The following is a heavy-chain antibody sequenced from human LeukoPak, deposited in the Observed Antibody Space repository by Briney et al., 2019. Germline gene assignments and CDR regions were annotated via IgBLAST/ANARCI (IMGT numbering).Heavy chain of an antibody. V-gene: IGHV4-39*07. CDR3: ARRNYDFWSGFRPDYYYYYMDV. D-gene: IGHD3-3*01. J-gene: IGHJ6*03. CDR1: GGSISSSSYY. CDR2: IYYSGST. Sequence: SETLSLTCTVSGGSISSSSYYWGWIRQPPGKGLEWIGSIYYSGSTYYNPSLKSRVTISVDTSKNQFSLKLSSVTAADTAVYYCARRNYDFWSGFRPDYYYYYMDVWGKGTTVTVSS.